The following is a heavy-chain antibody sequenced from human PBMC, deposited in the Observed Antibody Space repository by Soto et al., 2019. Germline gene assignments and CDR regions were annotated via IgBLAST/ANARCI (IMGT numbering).Heavy chain of an antibody. V-gene: IGHV2-26*01. D-gene: IGHD6-19*01. Sequence: QVTLKESGPVLVKPTETLTLRCSVSGLSITDSEMGVSWIRQPPGQPLEWLAPTDSSGGKSYRTFLESRLAISKDTSKSQIVLTMTNMDPADTATYYCARRHLAVAVSPWFDPWGQGIPVTVSS. J-gene: IGHJ5*02. CDR3: ARRHLAVAVSPWFDP. CDR1: GLSITDSEMG. CDR2: TDSSGGK.